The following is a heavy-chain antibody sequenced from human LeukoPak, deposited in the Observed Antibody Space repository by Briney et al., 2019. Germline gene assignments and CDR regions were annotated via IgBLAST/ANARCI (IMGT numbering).Heavy chain of an antibody. CDR2: IFHTGNS. CDR1: GDSISSGDYS. J-gene: IGHJ5*02. V-gene: IGHV4-30-2*01. CDR3: ARELWFVNAPGSWLDP. D-gene: IGHD3-10*01. Sequence: SETLSRTCTVSGDSISSGDYSWGWIRQPSGKGLEWIGYIFHTGNSYYNPSLRSRVTISVDRSRNQFSLRLTSVTAADTAVYYCARELWFVNAPGSWLDPWGPGTLVAVSS.